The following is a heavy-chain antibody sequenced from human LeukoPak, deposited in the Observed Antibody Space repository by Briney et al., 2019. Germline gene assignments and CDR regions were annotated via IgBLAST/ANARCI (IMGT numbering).Heavy chain of an antibody. CDR2: INPSGGST. CDR3: AREFLGSIVVVPAAPAGWFDP. V-gene: IGHV1-46*01. CDR1: GYTFTSYY. Sequence: ASVKVSCKASGYTFTSYYMHWVRQAPGQGLEWMGIINPSGGSTSYAQKFQGRVTMTRDTSTSTVYMELSSLRSEDTAVYYCAREFLGSIVVVPAAPAGWFDPWGQGTLVTVSS. D-gene: IGHD2-2*01. J-gene: IGHJ5*02.